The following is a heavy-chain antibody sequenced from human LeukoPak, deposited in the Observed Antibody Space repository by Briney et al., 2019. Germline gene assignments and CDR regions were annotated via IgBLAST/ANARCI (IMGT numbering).Heavy chain of an antibody. J-gene: IGHJ4*02. Sequence: TSETLSLTCTVSGDSVNNHHWSWIRQPAGKGLEWIGRIFGGGITNYNSSLKSRVTMSLDTSKNQFSLKMTSMTAADTAVYYCAREGGSGWTHINHCDSWGQGTLVIVSS. D-gene: IGHD6-19*01. CDR3: AREGGSGWTHINHCDS. V-gene: IGHV4-4*07. CDR1: GDSVNNHH. CDR2: IFGGGIT.